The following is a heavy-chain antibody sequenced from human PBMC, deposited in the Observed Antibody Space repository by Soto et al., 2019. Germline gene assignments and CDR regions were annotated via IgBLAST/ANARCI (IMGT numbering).Heavy chain of an antibody. D-gene: IGHD2-21*01. CDR3: ARDIRFLYYFDY. Sequence: PGGSLRLSCAASGFTFSSYSMNLVRQAPGKGLEWVSSISSSSSYIYYADSVKGRFTISRDDAKNSLYLQMNSLRAEDTAVYYCARDIRFLYYFDYWGQGTLVTVSS. V-gene: IGHV3-21*01. J-gene: IGHJ4*02. CDR2: ISSSSSYI. CDR1: GFTFSSYS.